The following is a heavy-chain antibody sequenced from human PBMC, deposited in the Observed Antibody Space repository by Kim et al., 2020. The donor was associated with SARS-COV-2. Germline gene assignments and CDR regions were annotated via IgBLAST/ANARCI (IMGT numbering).Heavy chain of an antibody. V-gene: IGHV4-39*01. Sequence: SETLSLTCSVSGGSIRSTSYYWGWIRQPPGKGLEWIGIMYYSGTIDQNPSLKSRVTISVDTSKNEFSLKLRSVTAADTAIYYCVFDNNSRGWFHPWGQGT. CDR1: GGSIRSTSYY. D-gene: IGHD2-21*01. CDR3: VFDNNSRGWFHP. J-gene: IGHJ5*02. CDR2: MYYSGTI.